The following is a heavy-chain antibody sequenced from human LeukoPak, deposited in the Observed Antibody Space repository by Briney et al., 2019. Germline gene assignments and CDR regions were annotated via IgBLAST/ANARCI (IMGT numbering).Heavy chain of an antibody. J-gene: IGHJ4*02. CDR3: ARQTRRYDSSGYRYFDY. Sequence: SETLSLTCTVSGDSISSSSYYWGWIRQPPGKGLEWIGSIYYSGSTYYNPSLKSRVTISVDTSKNQFSLKLSSVTAADTAVYYCARQTRRYDSSGYRYFDYWGQGTLVTVSS. CDR1: GDSISSSSYY. CDR2: IYYSGST. V-gene: IGHV4-39*01. D-gene: IGHD3-22*01.